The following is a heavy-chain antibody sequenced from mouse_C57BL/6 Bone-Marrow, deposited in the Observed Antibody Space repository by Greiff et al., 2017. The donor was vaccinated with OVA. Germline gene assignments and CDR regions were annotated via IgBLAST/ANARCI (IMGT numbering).Heavy chain of an antibody. J-gene: IGHJ3*01. CDR1: GFTFNTYA. CDR2: IRSKSSNFAT. V-gene: IGHV10-3*01. CDR3: VRHDGYSAWFAY. D-gene: IGHD2-3*01. Sequence: EVMLVESGGGLVQPKGSLKLSCAASGFTFNTYAMHWVRQAPGKGLEWVARIRSKSSNFATYYADSVKDRFTISRDDSQSMLYLQMNNLKTEDTAMYYCVRHDGYSAWFAYWGQGTLVTVSA.